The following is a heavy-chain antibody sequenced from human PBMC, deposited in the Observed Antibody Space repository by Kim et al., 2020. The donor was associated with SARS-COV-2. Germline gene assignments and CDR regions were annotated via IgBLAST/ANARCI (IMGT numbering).Heavy chain of an antibody. CDR3: ARGPEFDP. Sequence: SGGTNYNPSRKSRVTISVDTSKNQFSLKLSSVTAADTAVYYCARGPEFDPWGQGTLVTVSS. J-gene: IGHJ5*02. CDR2: SGGT. V-gene: IGHV4-59*09.